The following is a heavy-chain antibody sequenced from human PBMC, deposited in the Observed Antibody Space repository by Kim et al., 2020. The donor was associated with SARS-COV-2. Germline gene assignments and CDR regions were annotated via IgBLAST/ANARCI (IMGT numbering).Heavy chain of an antibody. CDR2: IYPGDSDT. V-gene: IGHV5-51*01. J-gene: IGHJ6*02. Sequence: GESLKISCKGSGYSFTSYWIGWVRQMPGKGLEWMGIIYPGDSDTRYSPSFQGQVTISADKSISTAYLQWSSLKASDTAMYYCARHGDIAARPDYYYYYGMDVWGQGTTVTVSS. D-gene: IGHD6-6*01. CDR1: GYSFTSYW. CDR3: ARHGDIAARPDYYYYYGMDV.